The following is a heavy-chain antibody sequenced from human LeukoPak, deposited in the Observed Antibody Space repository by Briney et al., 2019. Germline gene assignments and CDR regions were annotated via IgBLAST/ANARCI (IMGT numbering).Heavy chain of an antibody. Sequence: GGSLRLSCAASGFTFSGYWMNWVRQAPGKGLEWVANIKQDGSEKYYVHSVKGRFTISRDNAKNSLYLQMNRLRAEDTAVCYCARPGRADAFDIWGQGTMVTVSS. CDR3: ARPGRADAFDI. V-gene: IGHV3-7*04. J-gene: IGHJ3*02. CDR1: GFTFSGYW. CDR2: IKQDGSEK.